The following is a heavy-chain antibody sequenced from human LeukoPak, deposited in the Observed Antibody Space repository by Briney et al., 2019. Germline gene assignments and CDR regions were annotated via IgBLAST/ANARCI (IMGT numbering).Heavy chain of an antibody. Sequence: GGSLRLSCAASGFTFSSYGMHWVRQASGKGLEWVGRIRSKANSYATAYAASVKGRFTISRDDSKNTAYLQMNSLKTEDTAVYYCTSPMGYCSGGSCHSPPDYWGQGTLVTVSS. D-gene: IGHD2-15*01. J-gene: IGHJ4*02. CDR2: IRSKANSYAT. CDR1: GFTFSSYG. CDR3: TSPMGYCSGGSCHSPPDY. V-gene: IGHV3-73*01.